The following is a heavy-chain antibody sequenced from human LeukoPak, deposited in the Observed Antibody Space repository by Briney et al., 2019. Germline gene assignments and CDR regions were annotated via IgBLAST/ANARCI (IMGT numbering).Heavy chain of an antibody. D-gene: IGHD3-3*01. Sequence: GGSLRLSCAASGFTLSSYEMNWVRQAPGKGLEWVSYISSSGGPIFYADSVKGRFTISRDNAKNSLYLQMNSLRAEDTAVYYCARGTVLRRHESENWFDPWGQGTLVTVSS. V-gene: IGHV3-48*03. CDR3: ARGTVLRRHESENWFDP. CDR1: GFTLSSYE. CDR2: ISSSGGPI. J-gene: IGHJ5*02.